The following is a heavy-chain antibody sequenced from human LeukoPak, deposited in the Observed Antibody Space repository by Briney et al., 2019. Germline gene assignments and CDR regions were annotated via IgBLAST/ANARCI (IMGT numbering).Heavy chain of an antibody. V-gene: IGHV3-23*01. CDR2: ISGSGGST. Sequence: GGSLRLSCAASGFTFSSYAMSWVRQAPGKGLEWVSTISGSGGSTYYADSVKGRFTISRDNSKNTLYLQMNSLRAEDTVVYCCAKKRGSGSLYFDYWGQGTLVTVSS. CDR1: GFTFSSYA. CDR3: AKKRGSGSLYFDY. D-gene: IGHD3-10*01. J-gene: IGHJ4*02.